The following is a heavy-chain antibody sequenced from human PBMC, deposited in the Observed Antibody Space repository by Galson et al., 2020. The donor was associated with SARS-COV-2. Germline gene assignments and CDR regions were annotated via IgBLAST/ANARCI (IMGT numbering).Heavy chain of an antibody. CDR1: GYTLTELS. D-gene: IGHD3-9*01. Sequence: GESLKISCKVSGYTLTELSMHWVRQAPGKGLEWMGGFDPEDGETIYAQKFQGRVTMTEDTSTDTAYMELSSLRSEDTAVYYCATGPVLRYSMDWFDPWGQGTLVTVSS. V-gene: IGHV1-24*01. CDR3: ATGPVLRYSMDWFDP. CDR2: FDPEDGET. J-gene: IGHJ5*02.